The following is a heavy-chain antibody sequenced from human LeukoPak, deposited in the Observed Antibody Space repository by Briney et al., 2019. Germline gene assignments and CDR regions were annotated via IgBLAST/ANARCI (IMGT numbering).Heavy chain of an antibody. V-gene: IGHV4-59*01. J-gene: IGHJ4*02. CDR3: ARHIVATDGFDY. Sequence: PSETLSLTCTVSGGSISDYYWSWIRQSPGKGLEWIGYVDSSGFSNNNPSLKSRVTISVDTSKNQFSLKLSSVTAADTAVYYCARHIVATDGFDYWGQGTLVTVSS. CDR2: VDSSGFS. CDR1: GGSISDYY. D-gene: IGHD5-12*01.